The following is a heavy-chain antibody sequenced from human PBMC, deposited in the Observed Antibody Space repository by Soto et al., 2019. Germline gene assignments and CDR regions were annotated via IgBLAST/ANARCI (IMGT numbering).Heavy chain of an antibody. V-gene: IGHV3-23*01. J-gene: IGHJ4*02. Sequence: EVQLLESGGGLVQPGGSLRLSCAASGFTFRSYAMNWVRQAPGRGLECVSSIDGSGAGAYYADSVKGRFTISRDNSKNTLDLQMNSLRAEDTDVYYCAKGDILTGSKEGWDYWGQGTLVTVSS. CDR3: AKGDILTGSKEGWDY. CDR2: IDGSGAGA. CDR1: GFTFRSYA. D-gene: IGHD3-9*01.